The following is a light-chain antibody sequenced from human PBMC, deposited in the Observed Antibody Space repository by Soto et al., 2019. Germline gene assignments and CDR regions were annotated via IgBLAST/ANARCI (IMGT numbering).Light chain of an antibody. V-gene: IGKV1-27*01. CDR1: QDIQHY. Sequence: DIQMTQSPSSLSAYVGDRVTITCRATQDIQHYLAWYQQRPGQVPRLLIYHASTLQSGVPSRFGGSGSGADVTLTISSLQPEDVATYYCQNYYSAVFTFGPGTKVDIK. CDR3: QNYYSAVFT. J-gene: IGKJ3*01. CDR2: HAS.